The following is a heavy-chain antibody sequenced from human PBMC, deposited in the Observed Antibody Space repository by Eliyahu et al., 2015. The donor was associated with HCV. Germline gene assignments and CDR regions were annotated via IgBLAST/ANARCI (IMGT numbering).Heavy chain of an antibody. D-gene: IGHD2-21*02. J-gene: IGHJ4*02. CDR2: IYYRGST. CDR1: GGSISXYS. Sequence: QVQLQESGPGLVKPSETLSLTCTVXGGSISXYSWSWXRQPPGXGLXLIGYIYYRGSTNYNPSHKRRVTISVDTSKNQFSLKLSSVTAADTAVYYCARGRRHLLMVTPTYYFDYWGQGTLVTVSS. CDR3: ARGRRHLLMVTPTYYFDY. V-gene: IGHV4-59*01.